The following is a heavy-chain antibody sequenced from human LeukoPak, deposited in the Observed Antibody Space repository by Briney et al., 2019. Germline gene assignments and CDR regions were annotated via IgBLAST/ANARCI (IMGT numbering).Heavy chain of an antibody. J-gene: IGHJ4*02. D-gene: IGHD5-12*01. CDR1: GFTFSSYS. CDR3: ASIVYSGYDSNDY. Sequence: GGSLRLSCAASGFTFSSYSMNWVRQAPGKGLEWVSSISSSSSYIYYADSVRGRFTISRDNAKNSLYLQMNSLRAEDTAVYYCASIVYSGYDSNDYWGQGTLVTVSP. V-gene: IGHV3-21*01. CDR2: ISSSSSYI.